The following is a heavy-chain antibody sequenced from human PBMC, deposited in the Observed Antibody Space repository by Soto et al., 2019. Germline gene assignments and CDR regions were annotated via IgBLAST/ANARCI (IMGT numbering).Heavy chain of an antibody. D-gene: IGHD4-17*01. V-gene: IGHV3-30*18. Sequence: QVQLVESGGGVVQPGRSLRLSCAASGFTFSSYGMHWVRQAPGKGLEWVAVISYDGSNKYYADSVKGRFTISRDNSKNPRYWQLPSQRAGDSVVYSCAKEGGYGDLDFDYGGQGPRVPVS. J-gene: IGHJ4*02. CDR3: AKEGGYGDLDFDY. CDR2: ISYDGSNK. CDR1: GFTFSSYG.